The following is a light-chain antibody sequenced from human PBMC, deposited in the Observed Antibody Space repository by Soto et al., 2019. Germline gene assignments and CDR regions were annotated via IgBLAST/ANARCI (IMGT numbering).Light chain of an antibody. V-gene: IGLV2-14*01. CDR3: SSYTSSSIYV. CDR1: SSDVGGYNY. CDR2: EVS. Sequence: QSVLTQPASVPGSPGQSITISCTGTSSDVGGYNYVSWYQQHPGKAPKLMIYEVSNRPSGVSNRFSGSKSGNTASLTISGLQAEDEADYYCSSYTSSSIYVFGTGTKVTVL. J-gene: IGLJ1*01.